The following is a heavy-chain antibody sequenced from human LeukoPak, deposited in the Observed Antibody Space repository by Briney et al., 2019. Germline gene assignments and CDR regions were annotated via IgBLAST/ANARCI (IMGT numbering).Heavy chain of an antibody. CDR1: GGSISTYY. CDR3: ARGHRSVANHWFDP. V-gene: IGHV4-59*01. CDR2: IYYSGST. J-gene: IGHJ5*02. Sequence: SETLSLTCTVSGGSISTYYLSWIRQPPGKGLEWIGYIYYSGSTNYNPSLKSRVTISVDTSKNQFSLKLNALTAADTAVYYCARGHRSVANHWFDPWGQGTLVSVSS. D-gene: IGHD3-3*01.